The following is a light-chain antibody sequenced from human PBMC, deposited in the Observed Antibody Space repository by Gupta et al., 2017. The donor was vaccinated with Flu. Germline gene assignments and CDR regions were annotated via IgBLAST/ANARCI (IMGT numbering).Light chain of an antibody. CDR3: ASWDDSLNGGV. J-gene: IGLJ3*02. V-gene: IGLV1-44*01. CDR1: STNIGSNT. Sequence: VTISCCGSSTNIGSNTVNWYQQPPGTAPKLLIYTDNQRPSGVPDRFSGSKSDTSASLAISGLQAEDEADYYCASWDDSLNGGVFGGGTKLTVL. CDR2: TDN.